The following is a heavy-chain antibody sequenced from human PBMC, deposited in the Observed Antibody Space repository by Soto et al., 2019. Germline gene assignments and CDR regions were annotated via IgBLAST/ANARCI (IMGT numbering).Heavy chain of an antibody. Sequence: QVQLVQSGAEVKKPGSSVKVSCKSSGGTYSPYTINWVRQAPGQGLEWMGRIIPFLGVTNYGLKFQARVTITADKATNTAYMELRGPRFEDTAVYYCARDCESSVSTWSFGGFWGRGTLVTVSS. V-gene: IGHV1-69*08. CDR3: ARDCESSVSTWSFGGF. CDR1: GGTYSPYT. J-gene: IGHJ4*02. D-gene: IGHD3-10*01. CDR2: IIPFLGVT.